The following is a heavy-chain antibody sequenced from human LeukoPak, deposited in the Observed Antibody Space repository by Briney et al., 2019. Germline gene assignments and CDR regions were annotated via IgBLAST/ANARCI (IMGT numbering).Heavy chain of an antibody. D-gene: IGHD6-13*01. J-gene: IGHJ5*02. CDR2: IYYSGST. Sequence: PSETLSLTCTVSGGSISSYYWSWIRQPPGKGLEWIGYIYYSGSTNYNPSLKSRVTISVDTSKNQFSLKLSSVTAADTAVYYCARLIPRSWQASNGWFDPWGQGTLVTVSS. V-gene: IGHV4-59*08. CDR3: ARLIPRSWQASNGWFDP. CDR1: GGSISSYY.